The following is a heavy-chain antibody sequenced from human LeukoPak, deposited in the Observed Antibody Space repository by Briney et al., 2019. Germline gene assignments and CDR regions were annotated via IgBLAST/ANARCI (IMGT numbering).Heavy chain of an antibody. Sequence: SETLSLTCSVSGGSISSYYWSWIRQPPGKGLEWIGYIYYSGSTNYNPSLKSRVTISVDTSKNQFSLKLSSVTAADTAVYYCASTRKHAFDIWGQGTMVIVSS. J-gene: IGHJ3*02. CDR1: GGSISSYY. V-gene: IGHV4-59*01. CDR2: IYYSGST. CDR3: ASTRKHAFDI.